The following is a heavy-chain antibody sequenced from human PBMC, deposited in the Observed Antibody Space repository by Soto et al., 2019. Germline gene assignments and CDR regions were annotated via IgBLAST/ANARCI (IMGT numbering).Heavy chain of an antibody. V-gene: IGHV3-23*01. Sequence: GGSLRLSCAASGFTFSGHAMGWVRQAPGKGLEWVSSVTGSGSNTYYADSVKGRFTISRDNSKDTVYLQMNSLRAEDTAIYYCAKSVIGYNLYFDYWGQGTLVTVSS. CDR3: AKSVIGYNLYFDY. J-gene: IGHJ4*02. CDR1: GFTFSGHA. CDR2: VTGSGSNT. D-gene: IGHD3-22*01.